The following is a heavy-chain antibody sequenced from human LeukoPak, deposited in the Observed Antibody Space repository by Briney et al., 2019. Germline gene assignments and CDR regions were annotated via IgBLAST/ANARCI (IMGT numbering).Heavy chain of an antibody. CDR2: IWYNGSKK. CDR3: AKDVNAYCSGDCYDY. J-gene: IGHJ4*02. Sequence: PGGSLRLSCAASGFTFNIYGMHWVRQAPGKGLEWVAFIWYNGSKKYYADSVKGRFTISRDNSKNMVSLEMNSLRTEDTAVYYCAKDVNAYCSGDCYDYWGQGTLVTVSS. V-gene: IGHV3-30*02. D-gene: IGHD2-21*01. CDR1: GFTFNIYG.